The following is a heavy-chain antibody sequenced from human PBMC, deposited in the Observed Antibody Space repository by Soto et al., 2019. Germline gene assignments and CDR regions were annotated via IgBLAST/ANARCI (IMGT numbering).Heavy chain of an antibody. Sequence: ASVKVSCKASGGTFSSYAISWVRQAPGQGLEWMGGIIPIFGTANYAQKFQGRVTITADESTSTAYMELSILRSEDTAVYYCARPADSSGYSWFDPWGQGTLVTVSS. CDR2: IIPIFGTA. V-gene: IGHV1-69*13. CDR3: ARPADSSGYSWFDP. J-gene: IGHJ5*02. D-gene: IGHD3-22*01. CDR1: GGTFSSYA.